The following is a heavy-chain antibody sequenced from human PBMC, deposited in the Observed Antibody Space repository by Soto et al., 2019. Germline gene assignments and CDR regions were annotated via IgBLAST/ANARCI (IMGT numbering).Heavy chain of an antibody. CDR1: GYNFASYW. D-gene: IGHD2-2*01. CDR2: IDPIYSYT. J-gene: IGHJ6*02. Sequence: SGESLKISCQGSGYNFASYWISWVRQMPGKGLEWMGRIDPIYSYTNYSPSFQGHVTISADKSISTAYLQWSSLKASDTAMYYCARRYCSSASCPRNYYGMDVWGQGTTVTVSS. CDR3: ARRYCSSASCPRNYYGMDV. V-gene: IGHV5-10-1*01.